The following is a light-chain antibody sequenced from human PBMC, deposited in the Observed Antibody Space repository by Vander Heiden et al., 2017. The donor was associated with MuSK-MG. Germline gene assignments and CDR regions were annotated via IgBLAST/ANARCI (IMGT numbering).Light chain of an antibody. CDR1: SSDIGGYTY. CDR3: SSYTTSSTLVV. J-gene: IGLJ2*01. Sequence: QSALTQPASVSGSPGPSITLSCTGTSSDIGGYTYVSWYQPHPGKAPKLLIYDVYYRASGVSNRFSGSKSGNTASLTISGLQAEDEADYHCSSYTTSSTLVVFGGGTRLNVL. V-gene: IGLV2-14*03. CDR2: DVY.